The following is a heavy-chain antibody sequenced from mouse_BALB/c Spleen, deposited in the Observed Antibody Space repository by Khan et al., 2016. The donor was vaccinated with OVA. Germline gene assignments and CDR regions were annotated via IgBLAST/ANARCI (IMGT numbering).Heavy chain of an antibody. CDR1: GYTFTSYV. CDR2: IYPFNDDT. D-gene: IGHD2-14*01. J-gene: IGHJ2*01. CDR3: AKNYRYDVYFDY. V-gene: IGHV1S136*01. Sequence: VQLQQSGPDLVKPGASVRMSCKASGYTFTSYVMHWLRQKPGQGLEWIGYIYPFNDDTKHNEKFKGKATLTSDKSSSTAYMELSSLTSEDSAVYYCAKNYRYDVYFDYWGQGTTLTVSS.